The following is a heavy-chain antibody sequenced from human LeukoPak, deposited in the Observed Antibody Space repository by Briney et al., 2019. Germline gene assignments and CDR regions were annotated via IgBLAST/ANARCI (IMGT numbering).Heavy chain of an antibody. CDR3: ARAKPRVVPAAPPGGFDY. V-gene: IGHV1-18*01. J-gene: IGHJ4*02. D-gene: IGHD2-2*01. CDR1: GSTFTSYG. CDR2: ISAYNGNT. Sequence: GASVKLSCKASGSTFTSYGISWVRQAPGQRLEGMGWISAYNGNTNYAQKLQRRVTMTTDTSTSTAYMELRSLRADDTAVYYCARAKPRVVPAAPPGGFDYWGQGTLVTVSS.